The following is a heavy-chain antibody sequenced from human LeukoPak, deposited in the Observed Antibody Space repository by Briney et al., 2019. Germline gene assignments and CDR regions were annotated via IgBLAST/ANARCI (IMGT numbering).Heavy chain of an antibody. V-gene: IGHV3-7*03. CDR3: ARDLDADGMDV. CDR2: INHNGNVN. Sequence: GGSLRLSCAASGFTFSSYWMNWARQAPGKGLEWVASINHNGNVNYYVDSVKGRFTISRDNAKNSLYLQMNSLRAEDTAVYYCARDLDADGMDVWGQGTTVTVSS. CDR1: GFTFSSYW. D-gene: IGHD5-24*01. J-gene: IGHJ6*02.